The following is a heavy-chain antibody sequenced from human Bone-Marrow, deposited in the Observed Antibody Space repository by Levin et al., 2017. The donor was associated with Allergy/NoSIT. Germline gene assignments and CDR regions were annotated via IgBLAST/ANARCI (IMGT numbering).Heavy chain of an antibody. D-gene: IGHD3-22*01. CDR2: ISSSGGTT. V-gene: IGHV3-23*01. CDR1: GFTFSSYA. Sequence: GGSLRLSCAASGFTFSSYAMSWVRQAPGKGLEGVSVISSSGGTTYDADSVKGRFTISRANSKNTLYMQMGSLRAEDTAVYYCAKGGGHYESSGYLEDWGQGTLVTVSS. CDR3: AKGGGHYESSGYLED. J-gene: IGHJ4*02.